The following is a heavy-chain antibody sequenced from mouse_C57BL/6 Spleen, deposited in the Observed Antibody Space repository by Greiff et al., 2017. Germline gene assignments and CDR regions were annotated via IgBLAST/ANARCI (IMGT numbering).Heavy chain of an antibody. CDR2: IHPNSGST. CDR1: GYTFTSYW. J-gene: IGHJ3*01. V-gene: IGHV1-64*01. D-gene: IGHD2-4*01. CDR3: ARGGFGDYAWFAY. Sequence: VQLQQPGAELVKPGASVKLSCKASGYTFTSYWMHWVKQRPGQGLEWIGMIHPNSGSTNYNEKFKSKATLTVDTSSSTAYMQLSSLTSEDSAVYYCARGGFGDYAWFAYWGQGTLVTVSA.